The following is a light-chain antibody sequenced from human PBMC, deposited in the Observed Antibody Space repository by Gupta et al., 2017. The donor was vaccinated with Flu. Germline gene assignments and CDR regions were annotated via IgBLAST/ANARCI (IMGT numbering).Light chain of an antibody. Sequence: QSVLTQPPSASGPPGQWVTISCSGSSSNIGSNIVNWYQHLPGTAPKLLIDSKSQRPSGVIDRVSCCTTVNYASPVTGGLQSEDEADDYWGKSDDGLNALVFGGGTKLTVL. CDR3: GKSDDGLNALV. J-gene: IGLJ3*02. CDR2: SKS. CDR1: SSNIGSNI. V-gene: IGLV1-44*01.